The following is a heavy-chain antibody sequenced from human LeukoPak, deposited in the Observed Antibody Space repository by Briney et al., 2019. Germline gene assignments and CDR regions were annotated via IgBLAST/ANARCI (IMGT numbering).Heavy chain of an antibody. D-gene: IGHD3-10*01. CDR1: GGSISSSSYY. CDR2: IYYSGST. Sequence: SETLSLTCTVSGGSISSSSYYWGWIRQPPGKGLEWIGSIYYSGSTYYNPSLKSRVTISVDTSKNQFSLKLSSVTAADTAVYYCARLAFTGLTFFDYWGQGTLVTVSS. V-gene: IGHV4-39*01. CDR3: ARLAFTGLTFFDY. J-gene: IGHJ4*02.